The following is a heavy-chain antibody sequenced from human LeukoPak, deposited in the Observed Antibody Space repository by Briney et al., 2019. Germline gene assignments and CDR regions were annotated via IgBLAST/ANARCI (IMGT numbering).Heavy chain of an antibody. CDR1: GFTFSSYW. Sequence: GGSLRLSCAASGFTFSSYWMSCVRQAPGKGLEWVANIKQDGSEKYYVDSVKGRFTISRDNAKNSLYLQMNSLRAEDTAVYYCARDRGTIFPYYFDYWGQGTLVTVSS. D-gene: IGHD3-9*01. J-gene: IGHJ4*02. V-gene: IGHV3-7*01. CDR2: IKQDGSEK. CDR3: ARDRGTIFPYYFDY.